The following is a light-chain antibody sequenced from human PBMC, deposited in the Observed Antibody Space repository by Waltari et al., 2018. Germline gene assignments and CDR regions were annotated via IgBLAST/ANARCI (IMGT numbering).Light chain of an antibody. CDR2: AAS. J-gene: IGKJ3*01. CDR3: QQLNSYPVT. CDR1: QGISSY. Sequence: IQLTQSPSSLSASVGDRATITCRASQGISSYLAWYQQNPGKPPKLLIYAASTLQSGVPSRFSGSGSGTDFTLTISSLQPEDFATYYCQQLNSYPVTFGPGTKVDIK. V-gene: IGKV1-9*01.